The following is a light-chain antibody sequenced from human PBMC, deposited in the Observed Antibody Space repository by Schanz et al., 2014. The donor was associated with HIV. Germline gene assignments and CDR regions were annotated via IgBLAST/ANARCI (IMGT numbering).Light chain of an antibody. CDR3: SSYTSSNTVV. V-gene: IGLV2-14*03. Sequence: QSALTQPASVSGSPGQSISISCTGTSGDVGSYNYVSWYQQHPGKAPKLMIYDVSNRPSGVSNRFSGSKSGNTASLTISGLQAEDEADYYCSSYTSSNTVVFGGGTKLTVL. CDR1: SGDVGSYNY. J-gene: IGLJ3*02. CDR2: DVS.